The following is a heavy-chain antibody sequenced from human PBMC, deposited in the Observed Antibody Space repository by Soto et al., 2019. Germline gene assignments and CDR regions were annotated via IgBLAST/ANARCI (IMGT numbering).Heavy chain of an antibody. CDR1: GYTFTSYG. D-gene: IGHD3-22*01. CDR2: ISAYNGNT. Sequence: QVQLVQSGAEVKKPGASVKVSCKASGYTFTSYGISWVRQAPGQGLEWMGWISAYNGNTNYAQKHQGRVTMTTDTSTSTAYMELRSLRSDDTAVYYCARIPHYYDSSGYCDYWGQGTLVTVSS. J-gene: IGHJ4*02. CDR3: ARIPHYYDSSGYCDY. V-gene: IGHV1-18*04.